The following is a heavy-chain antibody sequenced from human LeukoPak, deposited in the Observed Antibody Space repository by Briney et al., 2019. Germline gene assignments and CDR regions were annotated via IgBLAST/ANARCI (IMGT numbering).Heavy chain of an antibody. V-gene: IGHV3-15*01. CDR3: TTNYYDSSGYYWMIAFDI. D-gene: IGHD3-22*01. J-gene: IGHJ3*02. CDR1: GFTFSNAW. Sequence: PGGSLRLSCAASGFTFSNAWMSWVRQAPGKGLEWVGRIKSKTDGGTTDCAAPVKGRFTISRDDSKNTLYLQMNSLKTEDTAVYYCTTNYYDSSGYYWMIAFDIWGQGTMVTVSS. CDR2: IKSKTDGGTT.